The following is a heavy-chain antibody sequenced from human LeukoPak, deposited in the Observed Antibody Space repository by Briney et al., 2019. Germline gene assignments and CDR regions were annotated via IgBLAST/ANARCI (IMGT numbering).Heavy chain of an antibody. Sequence: SETLSLTCTVSGGSISSYYWSWIRQPPGKGLEWIGYIYYSGSTNYNPSLKSRVTISVDTSKNQFSLKLSSVTAADTAVYYCARARWLITGTTWTPRKPYYFDYWGQGTLVTVSS. CDR3: ARARWLITGTTWTPRKPYYFDY. CDR1: GGSISSYY. J-gene: IGHJ4*02. D-gene: IGHD1-7*01. V-gene: IGHV4-59*01. CDR2: IYYSGST.